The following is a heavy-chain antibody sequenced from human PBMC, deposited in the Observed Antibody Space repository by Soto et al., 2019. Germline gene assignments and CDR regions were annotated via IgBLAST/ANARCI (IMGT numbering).Heavy chain of an antibody. CDR2: ISAYSGDT. V-gene: IGHV1-18*04. D-gene: IGHD5-12*01. CDR3: ASTPTDRVATNYYYDYALDG. Sequence: QIQLVQSGAEVKKPGASVKVSCKASGYNFIRYGFTWVRQAPGQGLEWMGWISAYSGDTNYAQKFQGRVTMTTDTSTSTGYMEVRSLRSDDTAVYYCASTPTDRVATNYYYDYALDGWRQGTTVTVSS. CDR1: GYNFIRYG. J-gene: IGHJ6*02.